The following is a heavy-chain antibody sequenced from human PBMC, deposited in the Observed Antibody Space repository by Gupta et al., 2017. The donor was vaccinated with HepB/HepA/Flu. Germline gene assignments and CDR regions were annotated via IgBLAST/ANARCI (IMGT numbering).Heavy chain of an antibody. V-gene: IGHV3-30-3*01. Sequence: QVQLVESGGGVVQPGRSLRLSCAASGFTFTNYNMHWVRQAPGKGLEWVAVISYDGSNEDYADSGKGRVTVSRDNSKSTLYLQMNSLRAEDTAVYYCAREGPPKGGNGSKYFKHWGRGTLVTVSS. J-gene: IGHJ1*01. CDR3: AREGPPKGGNGSKYFKH. CDR2: ISYDGSNE. D-gene: IGHD4-23*01. CDR1: GFTFTNYN.